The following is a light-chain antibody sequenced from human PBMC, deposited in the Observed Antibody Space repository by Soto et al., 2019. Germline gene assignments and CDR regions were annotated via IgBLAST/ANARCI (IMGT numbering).Light chain of an antibody. J-gene: IGLJ1*01. CDR3: SLYTSENTYV. CDR2: DVT. V-gene: IGLV2-11*01. CDR1: TSDVGGYNY. Sequence: QSALTQPRSVPGSPGQSVTISCTGTTSDVGGYNYVSWYQQHPGKAPKLMIYDVTKRPSGVPDRFSGSKSGNTASLTISGLQAEDEADYYCSLYTSENTYVFGTGTKLTVL.